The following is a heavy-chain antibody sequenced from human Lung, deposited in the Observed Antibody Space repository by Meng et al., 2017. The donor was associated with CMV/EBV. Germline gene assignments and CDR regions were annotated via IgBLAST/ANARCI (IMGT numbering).Heavy chain of an antibody. D-gene: IGHD3/OR15-3a*01. CDR2: IRHDGTNK. Sequence: GGSLRLSCAASGFRFEDHGMHWVRQTPGKGLEWVAFIRHDGTNKFYGDSVKGRFTISRDNSKNTVYLQMNSLRPEETAVYYCAKDLLLFGGPNAYFDYWGQGTLVTGSS. J-gene: IGHJ4*02. V-gene: IGHV3-30*02. CDR3: AKDLLLFGGPNAYFDY. CDR1: GFRFEDHG.